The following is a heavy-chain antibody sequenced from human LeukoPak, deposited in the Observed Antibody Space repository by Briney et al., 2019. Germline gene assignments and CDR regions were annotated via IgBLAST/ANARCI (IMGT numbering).Heavy chain of an antibody. V-gene: IGHV4-34*01. CDR2: INHSGST. J-gene: IGHJ4*02. D-gene: IGHD2-15*01. Sequence: SETLSLTCAVYGGSFSGYYWSWIRQPPGKGLEWIGEINHSGSTNYNPSLKSRVTISVDTSKNQFSLKLSSVTAADTAVYYCARGNIVVVVAAKVVGYYFDYWGQGTLVTVSS. CDR1: GGSFSGYY. CDR3: ARGNIVVVVAAKVVGYYFDY.